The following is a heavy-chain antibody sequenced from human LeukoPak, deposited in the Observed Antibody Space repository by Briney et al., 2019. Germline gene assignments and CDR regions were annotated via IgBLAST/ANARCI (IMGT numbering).Heavy chain of an antibody. CDR3: ARGYSALDY. D-gene: IGHD6-13*01. CDR1: GFTFSSYS. J-gene: IGHJ4*02. Sequence: GGSLRLSCAASGFTFSSYSMNWVRQAPGEGLEWVSYISSNGITIYYADSVKGRFTISRDSAKNSLYLQMNSLRDEDTAVYYCARGYSALDYWGQGTLVTVSS. CDR2: ISSNGITI. V-gene: IGHV3-48*02.